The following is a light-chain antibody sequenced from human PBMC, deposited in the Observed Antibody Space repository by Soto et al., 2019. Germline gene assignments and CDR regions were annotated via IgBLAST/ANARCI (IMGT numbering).Light chain of an antibody. V-gene: IGLV2-14*03. CDR1: SSDVGGYNY. J-gene: IGLJ1*01. Sequence: QSALAQPASVSGSPGQSITISCTGTSSDVGGYNYVSWYQHHPGKATKLMIYDVSNRSSGVSNRFSGSKSGNTASLTISGLQPEDEADYYCSSYTTSNTRQIVLGTGTKVTVL. CDR3: SSYTTSNTRQIV. CDR2: DVS.